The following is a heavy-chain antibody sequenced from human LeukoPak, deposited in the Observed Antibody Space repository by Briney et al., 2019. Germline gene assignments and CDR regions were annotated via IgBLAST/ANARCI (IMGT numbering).Heavy chain of an antibody. V-gene: IGHV3-30*18. CDR2: ISDDGRRK. Sequence: GGSLRLSCAASGFSFISYGMHWVRQAPGKGLEWVGVISDDGRRKDYADSVKGRFTISRDNSKDTLYLQMNSLRAEDTAVYYCAKRPSDYGDYVSYFDYWGQGTLVTVSS. CDR3: AKRPSDYGDYVSYFDY. CDR1: GFSFISYG. D-gene: IGHD4-17*01. J-gene: IGHJ4*02.